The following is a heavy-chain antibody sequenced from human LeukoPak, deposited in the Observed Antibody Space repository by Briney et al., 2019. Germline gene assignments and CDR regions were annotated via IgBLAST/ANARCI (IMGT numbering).Heavy chain of an antibody. Sequence: KPGGSLRLSCAASGFTFSSYSMNWVRQAPGKGLEWVSSISSSSSYIYYADSVKGRFTISRDNAKNSLYLQMNSLRAEDTAVYYCARDPSSSWYSNNWFDPWGQGTLVTVPS. CDR3: ARDPSSSWYSNNWFDP. D-gene: IGHD6-13*01. J-gene: IGHJ5*02. CDR2: ISSSSSYI. V-gene: IGHV3-21*01. CDR1: GFTFSSYS.